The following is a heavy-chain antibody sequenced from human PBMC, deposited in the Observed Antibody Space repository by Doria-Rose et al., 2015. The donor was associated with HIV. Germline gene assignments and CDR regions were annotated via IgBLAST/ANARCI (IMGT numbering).Heavy chain of an antibody. D-gene: IGHD6-13*01. CDR1: GVSLSSPGMG. J-gene: IGHJ4*02. V-gene: IGHV2-26*01. Sequence: QITLKESGPVLVKPTETLTLTCTVSGVSLSSPGMGVSWIRQPPGKALEWLANIFSDDERSYKTSLKSRLTIPRGTSKSQVVLTMTDMDPVDTATYYCARVKSSRWYHKYYFDSWGQGTLVIV. CDR3: ARVKSSRWYHKYYFDS. CDR2: IFSDDER.